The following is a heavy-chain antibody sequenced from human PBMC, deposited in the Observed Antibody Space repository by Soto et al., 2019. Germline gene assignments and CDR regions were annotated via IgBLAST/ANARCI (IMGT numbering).Heavy chain of an antibody. Sequence: GGSLRLSCAASGFTFSIYAMSWVRQAPGKGLEWVSTIGGSGGDTTYADFVRGRFSVSRDNSRNTLYLQLNSLRAEDTAIYYCAKDAPGSGWLSDYWGRGTLVTVSS. D-gene: IGHD3-22*01. J-gene: IGHJ4*02. CDR1: GFTFSIYA. CDR3: AKDAPGSGWLSDY. CDR2: IGGSGGDT. V-gene: IGHV3-23*01.